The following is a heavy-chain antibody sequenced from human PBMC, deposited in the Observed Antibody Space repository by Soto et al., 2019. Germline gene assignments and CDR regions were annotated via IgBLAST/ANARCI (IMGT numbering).Heavy chain of an antibody. Sequence: QVQLVESGGGVVQPGRSLRLSCAASGVSFSSYGMHWVRQAPGKGLEWVAMISYDGTDEYYADSVKGRFTISRDNSKNAVYLQMNSLRAEDTAVYYCAKQESYWNDHFDYWGQGTLVTVSS. CDR3: AKQESYWNDHFDY. V-gene: IGHV3-30*18. CDR2: ISYDGTDE. CDR1: GVSFSSYG. D-gene: IGHD1-1*01. J-gene: IGHJ4*02.